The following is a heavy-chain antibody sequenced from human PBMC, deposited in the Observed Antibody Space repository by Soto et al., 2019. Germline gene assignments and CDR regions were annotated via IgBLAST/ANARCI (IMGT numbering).Heavy chain of an antibody. CDR3: AREGPLYVASVSNPFDY. J-gene: IGHJ4*02. CDR1: GFTFSSYS. V-gene: IGHV3-21*02. D-gene: IGHD3-16*01. Sequence: EVQLVESGGGLVKPGGSLRLSCAASGFTFSSYSMNWVRQAPGKGLEWVSSISTTSSFIYSADSVKGRFTISRDNAKNSLYLKMNRLGAEDTALYYWAREGPLYVASVSNPFDYWGQGPLVTVSS. CDR2: ISTTSSFI.